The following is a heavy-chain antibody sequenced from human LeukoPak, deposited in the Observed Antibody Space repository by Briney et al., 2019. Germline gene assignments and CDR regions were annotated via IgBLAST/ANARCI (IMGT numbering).Heavy chain of an antibody. CDR1: GFTVSSSYG. V-gene: IGHV3-23*01. D-gene: IGHD3-9*01. CDR2: ISGSGGST. CDR3: AKNHYDILTGYHY. Sequence: TGGSLRLSCAASGFTVSSSYGMSWVRQAPGKGLEWVSAISGSGGSTYYADSVKGRFTISRDNSKNTLYLQMNSLRAEDTAVYYCAKNHYDILTGYHYWGQGTLATVSS. J-gene: IGHJ4*02.